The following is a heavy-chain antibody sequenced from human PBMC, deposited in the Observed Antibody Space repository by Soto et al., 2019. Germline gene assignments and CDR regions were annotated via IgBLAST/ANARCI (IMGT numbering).Heavy chain of an antibody. CDR1: GYTFTGYY. CDR3: AREAGLGRRVDGYSYFDY. CDR2: INPNSGGT. D-gene: IGHD4-4*01. Sequence: QVQLVQSGAEVKKPGASVKVSCKASGYTFTGYYMHWVRQAPGQGLEWMGWINPNSGGTNYAQKFQGRVTMTRDTSISTAYMELSRLRSDDTAVYYCAREAGLGRRVDGYSYFDYWGQGTLVTVSS. J-gene: IGHJ4*02. V-gene: IGHV1-2*02.